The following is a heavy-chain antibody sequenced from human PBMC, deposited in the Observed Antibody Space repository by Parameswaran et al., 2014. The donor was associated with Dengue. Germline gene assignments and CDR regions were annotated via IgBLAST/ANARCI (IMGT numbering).Heavy chain of an antibody. D-gene: IGHD5-18*01. CDR3: ASRYTSLVPQHSYYYGMDV. V-gene: IGHV4-39*01. J-gene: IGHJ6*02. Sequence: PGKGLEWIGTIFYTGSTYYNPSLQSRVTISVDTSKNQFSLKVTSVTAADTSVYYCASRYTSLVPQHSYYYGMDVWGQGTTVTVSS. CDR2: IFYTGST.